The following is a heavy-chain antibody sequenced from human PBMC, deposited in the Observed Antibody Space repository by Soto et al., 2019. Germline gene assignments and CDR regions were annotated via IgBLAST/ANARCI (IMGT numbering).Heavy chain of an antibody. V-gene: IGHV3-74*01. Sequence: EVQLVESGGGSVQPGGSLRLSCAASGFTFSSYFMYWVRQAPGKGLVWVSRIDNDGGTTNYADSVKGRFTISRDNAKNTPYLQMNSLRAEDTAVYYCTRGYYGPDYWGQGTLVTVSS. D-gene: IGHD3-10*01. J-gene: IGHJ4*02. CDR3: TRGYYGPDY. CDR1: GFTFSSYF. CDR2: IDNDGGTT.